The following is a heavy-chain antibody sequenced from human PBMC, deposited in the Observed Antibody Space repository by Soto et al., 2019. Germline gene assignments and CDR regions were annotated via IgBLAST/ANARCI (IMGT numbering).Heavy chain of an antibody. CDR2: ISSNGGST. CDR1: GFTFSSYA. CDR3: VKDRDTMIVVVTFDY. V-gene: IGHV3-64D*06. D-gene: IGHD3-22*01. J-gene: IGHJ4*02. Sequence: GGSLRLSCSASGFTFSSYAMHWVRQAPGKGLEYVSAISSNGGSTYYADSVKGRFTISRDNSKNTLYLQMSSLRAEDTAVYYCVKDRDTMIVVVTFDYWGQGTLVTVSS.